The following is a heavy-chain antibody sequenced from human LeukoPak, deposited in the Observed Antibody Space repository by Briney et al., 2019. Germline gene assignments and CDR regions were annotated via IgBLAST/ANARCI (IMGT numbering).Heavy chain of an antibody. D-gene: IGHD2-2*01. V-gene: IGHV4-30-2*01. CDR1: GGSISSGGYY. Sequence: SETLSLTCTVSGGSISSGGYYWSWIRQPPGKGLEWIGYIYHSGSTYYNPSLKSRVTISVDRSKNQFSLKLSSVTAADTAVYYCARFSSVVVPAAHLAEYFQHWGQGTLVTVSS. CDR2: IYHSGST. CDR3: ARFSSVVVPAAHLAEYFQH. J-gene: IGHJ1*01.